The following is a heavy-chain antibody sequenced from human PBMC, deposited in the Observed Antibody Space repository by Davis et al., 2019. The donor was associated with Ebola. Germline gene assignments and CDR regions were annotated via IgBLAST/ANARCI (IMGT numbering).Heavy chain of an antibody. CDR1: GFTFSSYS. CDR3: VRVTGYNPPRFDY. V-gene: IGHV3-21*01. Sequence: GESLKISCAASGFTFSSYSMNWVRQAPGKGLEWVSSISSSSSYIYYADSVKGRFTISRDNAKNSLYLQMNSLRDEDTAVYYCVRVTGYNPPRFDYWGQGTLVTVSS. D-gene: IGHD1-20*01. CDR2: ISSSSSYI. J-gene: IGHJ4*02.